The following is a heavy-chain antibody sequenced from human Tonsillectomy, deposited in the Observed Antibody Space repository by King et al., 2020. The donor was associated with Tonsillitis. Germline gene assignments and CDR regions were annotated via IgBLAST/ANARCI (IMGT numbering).Heavy chain of an antibody. Sequence: VQLVESGGALVQPGGSLRLSCAASGFTFSSYSMNWVRQAPERGLEWISYMSRSGTIYYADSVKGRFPLSRDNAKSSLYLQMNSLRAEDTAVYYCTRDPHALDIWGQGTMVTVSS. CDR3: TRDPHALDI. J-gene: IGHJ3*02. CDR1: GFTFSSYS. V-gene: IGHV3-48*01. CDR2: MSRSGTI.